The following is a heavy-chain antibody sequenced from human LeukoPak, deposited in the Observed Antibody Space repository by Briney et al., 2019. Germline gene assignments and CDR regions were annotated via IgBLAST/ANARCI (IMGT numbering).Heavy chain of an antibody. Sequence: SGPTLVKPTQTLTLTCTFSGFSLSTSGVAVGWIRQPLGKALEWLGLIYWDDDKRYSPSLKSALTITKDTSKNQVVLTMTNMDPVDTATYYCAHRRDGYNSLDYWGQGTLVTVSS. V-gene: IGHV2-5*02. CDR3: AHRRDGYNSLDY. CDR2: IYWDDDK. J-gene: IGHJ4*02. CDR1: GFSLSTSGVA. D-gene: IGHD5-24*01.